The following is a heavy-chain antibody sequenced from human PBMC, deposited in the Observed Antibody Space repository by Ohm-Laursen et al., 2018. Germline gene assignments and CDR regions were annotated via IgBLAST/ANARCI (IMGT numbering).Heavy chain of an antibody. CDR1: GDSVSSNSAA. CDR2: TYYRSKWYN. Sequence: SQTLSLTCAISGDSVSSNSAAWNWIRQSPSRGLEWLGRTYYRSKWYNDYAVSVKSRITINPDTSKNQFSLQLNSVTPEDTAVYYCAREGADPLGVRYYYYGMDVWGQGTTVTVSS. J-gene: IGHJ6*02. V-gene: IGHV6-1*01. CDR3: AREGADPLGVRYYYYGMDV. D-gene: IGHD2-8*01.